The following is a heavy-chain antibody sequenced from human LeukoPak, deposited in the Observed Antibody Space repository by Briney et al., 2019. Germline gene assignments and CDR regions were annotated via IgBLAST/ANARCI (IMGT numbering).Heavy chain of an antibody. J-gene: IGHJ4*02. V-gene: IGHV3-7*03. CDR1: GFIFSSHW. CDR2: IKYDGSEQ. D-gene: IGHD3-10*01. CDR3: ARDYGWSFAN. Sequence: GGSLRLSCTSSGFIFSSHWMNWVRQAPGKGPEWVANIKYDGSEQYYVDSVKGRFSISRDNTKNLLYLQMNSLSVEDTAVYYCARDYGWSFANWGQGTLVTVSS.